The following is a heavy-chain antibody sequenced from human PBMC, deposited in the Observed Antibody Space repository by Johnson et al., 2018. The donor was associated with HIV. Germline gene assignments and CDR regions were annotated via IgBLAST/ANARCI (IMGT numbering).Heavy chain of an antibody. CDR1: GFSFSSYA. J-gene: IGHJ3*02. V-gene: IGHV3-30*04. CDR3: ARDRAYSSSWEGAFDI. D-gene: IGHD6-13*01. CDR2: ISYDGRDK. Sequence: QMLLVESGGGVVQPGRSLRLSCVASGFSFSSYAMHWVRQPPGKGLEWVTLISYDGRDKFYADSAKGRFSISRDNSKNTLYLQMNTLRVEDTAVYYCARDRAYSSSWEGAFDIWGQGTMVTVSS.